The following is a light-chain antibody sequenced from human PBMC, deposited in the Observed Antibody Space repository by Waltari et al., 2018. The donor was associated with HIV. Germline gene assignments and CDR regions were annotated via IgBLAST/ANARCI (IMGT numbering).Light chain of an antibody. CDR2: KAS. V-gene: IGKV1-5*03. Sequence: DIQMTQSPSTLSASVGDRVTITCRASQSISSWLAWYHQKPGKAPKLLIYKASTLESGGPSRFSGSGSGTEFTLTISSLQPDDFATYYCQQYNSYPCTFGQGTKLEIK. CDR1: QSISSW. J-gene: IGKJ2*02. CDR3: QQYNSYPCT.